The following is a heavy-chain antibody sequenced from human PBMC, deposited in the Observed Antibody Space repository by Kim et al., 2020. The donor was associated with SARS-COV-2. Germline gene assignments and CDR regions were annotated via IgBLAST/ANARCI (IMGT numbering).Heavy chain of an antibody. J-gene: IGHJ4*02. CDR1: GGSISSGGYY. D-gene: IGHD3-3*01. Sequence: TLSLTCTVSGGSISSGGYYWSWIRQHPGKGLEWIGYIYYSGSTYYNPSLKSRVTTSVDTSKNQFSLKLSSVTAADTAVYYCARAETIFGVVIGCFDYWGQGTLVTVSS. CDR3: ARAETIFGVVIGCFDY. V-gene: IGHV4-31*03. CDR2: IYYSGST.